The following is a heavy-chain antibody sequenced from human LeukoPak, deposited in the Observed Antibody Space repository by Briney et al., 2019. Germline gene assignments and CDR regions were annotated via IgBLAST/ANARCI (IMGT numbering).Heavy chain of an antibody. V-gene: IGHV4-59*02. CDR1: GGSVSNYY. J-gene: IGHJ4*02. Sequence: SETLSLTCTVSGGSVSNYYWSWIRQSPGKGLEWIGYIYYTETSYNPSLKSRVTISADMSKNQFSLKLYSVTAADTAVYYCATRKLGNDYWGQGTLVTVSS. D-gene: IGHD7-27*01. CDR2: IYYTET. CDR3: ATRKLGNDY.